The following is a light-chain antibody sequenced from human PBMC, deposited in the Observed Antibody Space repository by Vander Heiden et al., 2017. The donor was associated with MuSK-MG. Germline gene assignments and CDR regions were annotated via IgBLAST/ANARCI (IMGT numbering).Light chain of an antibody. Sequence: IRMTQSPSTLSASVGDRVTITCRASQRISSWLAWYQQKPGKAPKRLIYKASSLESGVPSRFSGSGSGTAFTLTISSLQPDDFATYYCQQYNSYPSTFGQGTKLEIK. CDR3: QQYNSYPST. CDR2: KAS. V-gene: IGKV1-5*03. CDR1: QRISSW. J-gene: IGKJ2*01.